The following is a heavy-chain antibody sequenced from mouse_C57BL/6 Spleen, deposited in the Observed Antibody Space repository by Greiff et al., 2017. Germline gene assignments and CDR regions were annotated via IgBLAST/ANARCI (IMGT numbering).Heavy chain of an antibody. CDR1: GYAFSSSW. Sequence: VQLQQSGPELVKPGASVKISCKASGYAFSSSWMNWVKQRPGKGLEWIGRIYPGDGDTNYNGKFKGKDTLTADKSSSTAYMQLSSLTSEDSAVYFCARKGGLRGDYAMDYWGQGTSVTVSS. V-gene: IGHV1-82*01. CDR3: ARKGGLRGDYAMDY. D-gene: IGHD1-1*01. CDR2: IYPGDGDT. J-gene: IGHJ4*01.